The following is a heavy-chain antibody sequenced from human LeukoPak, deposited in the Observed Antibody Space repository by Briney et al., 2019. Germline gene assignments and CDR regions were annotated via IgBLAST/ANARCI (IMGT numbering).Heavy chain of an antibody. CDR2: IYYSGST. J-gene: IGHJ5*02. D-gene: IGHD4-23*01. CDR1: GGSISSSSYY. V-gene: IGHV4-39*01. CDR3: ARLPRDYGGNPEVNWFDP. Sequence: PSETLSLTCTVSGGSISSSSYYWGWIRQPPGTGLEWIGSIYYSGSTYYNPSLKSRVTISVDTSKNQFSLKLSSVTAADTAVYYRARLPRDYGGNPEVNWFDPWGQGTLVTVSS.